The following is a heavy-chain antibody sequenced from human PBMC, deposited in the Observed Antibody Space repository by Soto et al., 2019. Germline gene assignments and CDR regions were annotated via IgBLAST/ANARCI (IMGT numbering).Heavy chain of an antibody. CDR2: ISYDGSNK. CDR1: GFTFSSYG. J-gene: IGHJ6*02. CDR3: AKEAHYDSSGYYYARIRPYYYYYGMDV. V-gene: IGHV3-30*18. D-gene: IGHD3-22*01. Sequence: VRSLRLSCAASGFTFSSYGMHWVRQAPGKGLEWVAVISYDGSNKYYADSVKGRFTISRDNSKNTLYLQMNSLRAEDTAVYYCAKEAHYDSSGYYYARIRPYYYYYGMDVWGQGTTVTVSS.